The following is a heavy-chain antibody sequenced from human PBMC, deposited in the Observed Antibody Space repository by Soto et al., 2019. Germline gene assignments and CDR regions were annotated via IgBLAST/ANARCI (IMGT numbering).Heavy chain of an antibody. CDR3: ARDKGIRWLNEYYFDY. Sequence: ASVKVSCKASGYTFTSYAMHWVRQAPGQRLEWMGWINAGNGNTKYSQKFQGRVTITRDTSASTAYMELSSLRSEDTAVYYCARDKGIRWLNEYYFDYWGKGTLVTVSS. D-gene: IGHD3-3*02. V-gene: IGHV1-3*01. CDR1: GYTFTSYA. CDR2: INAGNGNT. J-gene: IGHJ4*02.